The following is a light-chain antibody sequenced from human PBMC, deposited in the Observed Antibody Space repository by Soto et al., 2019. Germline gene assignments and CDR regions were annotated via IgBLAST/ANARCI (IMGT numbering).Light chain of an antibody. CDR1: QDISRW. CDR3: QQANSFPIT. J-gene: IGKJ5*01. V-gene: IGKV1-12*01. Sequence: DIQMTQSPSSVSASVGDRVTITCRASQDISRWLAWYQQKPGKAPKLLIYAASSLQSGVPSRFSGSESGTDFTLTISSLQPEDFATYYCQQANSFPITFGQGTRLEIK. CDR2: AAS.